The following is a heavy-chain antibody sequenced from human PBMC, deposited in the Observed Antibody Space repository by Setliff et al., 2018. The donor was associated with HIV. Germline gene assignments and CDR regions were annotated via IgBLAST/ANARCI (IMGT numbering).Heavy chain of an antibody. J-gene: IGHJ4*02. D-gene: IGHD6-6*01. CDR3: VTGSAARPFDY. V-gene: IGHV1-24*01. CDR2: FDPKDGKT. Sequence: KVSCKVSGYTLPELSRHWVRQAPGKGLEWMGSFDPKDGKTRYAQKFQGRVTMTEDTSTDTAYMELSSLRSEDTAVYYYVTGSAARPFDYWGQGTLVTSPQ. CDR1: GYTLPELS.